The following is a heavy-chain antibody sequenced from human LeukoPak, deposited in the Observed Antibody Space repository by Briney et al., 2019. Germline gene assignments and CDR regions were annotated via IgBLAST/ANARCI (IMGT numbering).Heavy chain of an antibody. D-gene: IGHD2-15*01. CDR2: TYYRSKWYN. V-gene: IGHV6-1*01. J-gene: IGHJ4*02. Sequence: LRLSCAISGDSVSSNTAAWNWIRQSPSRGLEWLGRTYYRSKWYNDYAVSVKSRITINPDTSKNHFSLQLNSVTPEDTAVYYCARDGWPAFDYWGQGTLVTVSS. CDR1: GDSVSSNTAA. CDR3: ARDGWPAFDY.